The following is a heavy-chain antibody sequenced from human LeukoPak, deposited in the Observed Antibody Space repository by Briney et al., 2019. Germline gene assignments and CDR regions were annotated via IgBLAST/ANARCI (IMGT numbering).Heavy chain of an antibody. CDR3: ARDLDQYSGRFGGFGHDF. Sequence: ASVKVSCKASGYTFTNYGINWVRQAPGQGLEWMGWISAYNGNTNYAQKLQGRVTMTTDTSTSSAYMELRSLRSDDTAVYYCARDLDQYSGRFGGFGHDFWGQGTLVTVSS. CDR2: ISAYNGNT. J-gene: IGHJ4*02. CDR1: GYTFTNYG. V-gene: IGHV1-18*01. D-gene: IGHD1-26*01.